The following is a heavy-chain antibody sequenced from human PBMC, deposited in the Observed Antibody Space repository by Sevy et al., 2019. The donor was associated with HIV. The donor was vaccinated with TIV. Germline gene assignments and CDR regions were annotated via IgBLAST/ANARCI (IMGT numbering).Heavy chain of an antibody. D-gene: IGHD2-15*01. CDR1: GYTFTGHY. Sequence: ASVKVSCKASGYTFTGHYMHWVRQAPGQGLEWMGWINPNSGSTDYAQKFQGRVTLTRDTSISTAYLELSRLTSDDTAVYYCTRVVLYCSGGSCYSPYDAFDIWGQGTMVTVSS. CDR3: TRVVLYCSGGSCYSPYDAFDI. CDR2: INPNSGST. V-gene: IGHV1-2*02. J-gene: IGHJ3*02.